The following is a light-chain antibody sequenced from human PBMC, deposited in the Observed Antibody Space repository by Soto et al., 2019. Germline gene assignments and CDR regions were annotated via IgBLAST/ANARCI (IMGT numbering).Light chain of an antibody. CDR1: SSNIGSNT. Sequence: QSVLTQPPSASGTPGQRVTISCSGGSSNIGSNTVNWYQQLPETAPKLLIYGNDQRPSGVPDRFSGSRSGTSASLAISGLQSEDEAAYYCAAWDDSLNGPLFGGGTKLTVL. CDR2: GND. V-gene: IGLV1-44*01. CDR3: AAWDDSLNGPL. J-gene: IGLJ2*01.